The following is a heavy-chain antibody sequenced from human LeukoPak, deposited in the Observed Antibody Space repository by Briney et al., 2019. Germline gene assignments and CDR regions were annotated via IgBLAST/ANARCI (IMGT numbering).Heavy chain of an antibody. J-gene: IGHJ4*02. CDR3: AQGGHCDK. CDR2: ISDSGDRT. Sequence: PGGSLRLSCAAFGFDFNIYEMSWVRQAPGRGLEYVSTISDSGDRTYYTDSVKGRFTISRDNSRNTLYLQMNSLRAEDSAVYYCAQGGHCDKWGQGVLVTVSS. V-gene: IGHV3-23*01. CDR1: GFDFNIYE. D-gene: IGHD2-21*02.